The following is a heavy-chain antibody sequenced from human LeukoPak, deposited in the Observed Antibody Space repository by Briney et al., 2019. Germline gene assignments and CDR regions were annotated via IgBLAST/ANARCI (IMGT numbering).Heavy chain of an antibody. CDR3: ARFGFDSSRGDFDY. Sequence: SQTLSLTCTVSGGSISSGDYYWSWIRQPPGKGLEWIGYIYYSGSTYCNPSLKSRVTISVDTSKNQFSLKLSSVTAADTAVYYCARFGFDSSRGDFDYWGQGTLVTVSS. V-gene: IGHV4-30-4*01. CDR1: GGSISSGDYY. D-gene: IGHD3-22*01. J-gene: IGHJ4*02. CDR2: IYYSGST.